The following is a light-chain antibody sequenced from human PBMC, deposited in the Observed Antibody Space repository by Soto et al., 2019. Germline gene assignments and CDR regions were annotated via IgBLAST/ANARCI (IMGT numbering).Light chain of an antibody. V-gene: IGKV3-20*01. Sequence: EIVLTQSPCTLSLSPGERATLSCRASQSVSSTFLAWYQQKPGQAPRLLISGASSRANGIPDRFSGSGSGTDFTLTISRLEPEDFAVYYCQQYGSPPITFGQGTRLEIK. CDR1: QSVSSTF. CDR3: QQYGSPPIT. CDR2: GAS. J-gene: IGKJ5*01.